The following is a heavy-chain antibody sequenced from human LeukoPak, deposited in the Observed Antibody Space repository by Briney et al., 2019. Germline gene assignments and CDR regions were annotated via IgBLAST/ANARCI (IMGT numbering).Heavy chain of an antibody. Sequence: GGSLRLSCAASGFTFSSYAMSWVRQAPGKGREWVSAISGSGGSTYYADSVKGRFTISRDNSKNTLYLQMNSLRAQDTAVYYCARSLAARPLLGSPYMDVWGKGTTVTVSS. CDR3: ARSLAARPLLGSPYMDV. CDR2: ISGSGGST. J-gene: IGHJ6*03. V-gene: IGHV3-23*01. D-gene: IGHD6-6*01. CDR1: GFTFSSYA.